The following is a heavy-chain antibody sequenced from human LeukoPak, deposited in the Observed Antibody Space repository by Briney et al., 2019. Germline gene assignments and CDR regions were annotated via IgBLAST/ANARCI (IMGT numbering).Heavy chain of an antibody. Sequence: PGGSLRLSCAASGFTFSSYAMHWVRQAPGKGLEWVAVISYDGSNKYYADSVKGRFTISRDNSKNTLYLQMNSLRAEDTAVYYCAKDLYDFWSGYDRSWGQGTLVTVSS. V-gene: IGHV3-30*04. CDR2: ISYDGSNK. CDR3: AKDLYDFWSGYDRS. CDR1: GFTFSSYA. D-gene: IGHD3-3*01. J-gene: IGHJ4*02.